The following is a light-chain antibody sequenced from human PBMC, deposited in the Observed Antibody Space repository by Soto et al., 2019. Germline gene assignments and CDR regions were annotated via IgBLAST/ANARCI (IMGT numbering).Light chain of an antibody. Sequence: QSALTQPRSVSGSPGQSVTISCTGNSSDVGGYNYVSWYQQHPGKAPKVIIYDVSKRPSRVSDRFSASKSGNTASLTISGLQAEDEADYYCCSHAGSYAYVFGTGTKVTVL. CDR2: DVS. V-gene: IGLV2-11*01. J-gene: IGLJ1*01. CDR3: CSHAGSYAYV. CDR1: SSDVGGYNY.